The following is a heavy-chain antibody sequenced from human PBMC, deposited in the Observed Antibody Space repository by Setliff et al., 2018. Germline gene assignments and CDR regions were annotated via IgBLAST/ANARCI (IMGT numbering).Heavy chain of an antibody. CDR1: GYTFTSYG. Sequence: ASVKVSCKASGYTFTSYGISWVRQAPGQGLEWKGWISAYNGNTNYAQKLQGRVTMTTDTSTSTAYMELRSLRSDDTAVYYCARPLPTGYYDSSGYFDYWGQGTLVTVSS. CDR2: ISAYNGNT. V-gene: IGHV1-18*01. CDR3: ARPLPTGYYDSSGYFDY. J-gene: IGHJ4*02. D-gene: IGHD3-22*01.